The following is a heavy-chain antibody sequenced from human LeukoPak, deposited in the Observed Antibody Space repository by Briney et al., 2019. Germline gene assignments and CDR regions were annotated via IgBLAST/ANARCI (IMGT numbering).Heavy chain of an antibody. J-gene: IGHJ4*02. D-gene: IGHD6-13*01. CDR3: ARARGIAAAGTSFDY. Sequence: ASVKVSCKASGYTFTGYYMHWVRQAPGQGLEWMGWINPNSGGTNYAQKFQGRVTMTRDTSISTAYMELSRLRSDDTAVYYCARARGIAAAGTSFDYWGQGTLVTVSS. CDR1: GYTFTGYY. V-gene: IGHV1-2*02. CDR2: INPNSGGT.